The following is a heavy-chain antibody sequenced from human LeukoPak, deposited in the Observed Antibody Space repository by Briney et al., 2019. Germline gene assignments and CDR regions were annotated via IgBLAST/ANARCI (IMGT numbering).Heavy chain of an antibody. CDR1: GFTFSSYS. V-gene: IGHV3-21*01. Sequence: GGSLRLSCAASGFTFSSYSMNWVRQAPGKGLEWVSSISSSSSYIYYADSVKGRFTISRDNAKNSLYLQMNSLRAEDTAVYYCARGRLDSSGYYSIHLDYWGQGTLVTVSS. CDR2: ISSSSSYI. J-gene: IGHJ4*02. D-gene: IGHD3-22*01. CDR3: ARGRLDSSGYYSIHLDY.